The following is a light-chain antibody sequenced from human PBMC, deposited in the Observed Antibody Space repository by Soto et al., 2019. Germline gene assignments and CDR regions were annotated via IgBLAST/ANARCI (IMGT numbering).Light chain of an antibody. CDR3: QQSSNWPPIN. J-gene: IGKJ5*01. CDR1: QSVSSY. V-gene: IGKV3-11*01. Sequence: IVLTQSTVTMSLSPGEIATLPCSYSQSVSSYLAWYQQKPGQAPRLLIYDTSNRATGVPARFSGSGSGTDFTLTIRSLEPEDFAVYYCQQSSNWPPINCGKGTRRAIK. CDR2: DTS.